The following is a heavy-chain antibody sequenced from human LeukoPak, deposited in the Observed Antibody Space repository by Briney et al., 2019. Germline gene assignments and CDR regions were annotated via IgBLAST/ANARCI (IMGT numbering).Heavy chain of an antibody. CDR1: GFAISRNF. CDR3: AKDLGFGELPRYYYGMDV. Sequence: GGSLRLSCAASGFAISRNFMTWVRQAPGKGLEWVSAISGSGGSTYYADSVKGRFTISRDNSKNTLYLQMNSLRAEDTAVYYCAKDLGFGELPRYYYGMDVWGQGTTVTVSS. V-gene: IGHV3-23*01. CDR2: ISGSGGST. D-gene: IGHD3-10*01. J-gene: IGHJ6*02.